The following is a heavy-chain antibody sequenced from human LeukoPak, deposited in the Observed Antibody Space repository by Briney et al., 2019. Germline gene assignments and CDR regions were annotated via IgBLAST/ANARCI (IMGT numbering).Heavy chain of an antibody. Sequence: GGSLRLSCASSGFIFSSYVMHWVRQAPGKGLEWVAVISYDGSHKYYADSVKGRFTISRDNSRNTLYLQMNSLRAEDTAVYYCARNFSYGSGKYNYWGQGTLVTVSS. CDR3: ARNFSYGSGKYNY. J-gene: IGHJ4*02. CDR1: GFIFSSYV. V-gene: IGHV3-30-3*01. D-gene: IGHD3-10*01. CDR2: ISYDGSHK.